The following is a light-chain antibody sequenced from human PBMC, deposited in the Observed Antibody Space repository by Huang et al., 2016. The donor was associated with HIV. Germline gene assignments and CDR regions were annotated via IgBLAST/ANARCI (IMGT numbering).Light chain of an antibody. J-gene: IGKJ4*01. CDR3: QQRSNWPLT. CDR2: DTA. V-gene: IGKV3-11*01. CDR1: QRVATY. Sequence: EVVLTQSPPTLSLSPGETGTLSCRASQRVATYLSWYQQRPGQGPRLLIYDTAYRAPGVPARFSGTGSGTDFTLTISSLEPEDLAIYYCQQRSNWPLTFGGGTKVEI.